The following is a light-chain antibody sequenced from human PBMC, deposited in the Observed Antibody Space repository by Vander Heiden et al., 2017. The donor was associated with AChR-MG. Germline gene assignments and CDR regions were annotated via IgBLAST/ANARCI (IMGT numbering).Light chain of an antibody. V-gene: IGKV3-20*01. Sequence: DIVLTPSPGTLSLSPGERAPLSCRASQSVDSSYLAWYQQEPGQAPRLLISGTSNRATGIPDRFTGSGSGTDFTLTISRLEPEDFAVYYCQQYATFPRTFGQGTKVEI. CDR2: GTS. J-gene: IGKJ1*01. CDR1: QSVDSSY. CDR3: QQYATFPRT.